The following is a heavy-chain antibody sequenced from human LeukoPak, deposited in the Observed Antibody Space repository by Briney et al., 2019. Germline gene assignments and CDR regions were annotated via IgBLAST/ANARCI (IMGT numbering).Heavy chain of an antibody. J-gene: IGHJ4*02. Sequence: ASVKVSCKVSGYTLTELSMHWVRQAPGKGLEWMGGFDPEDGETIYAQKFQGRVTMTEDTSTDTAYMELSSLRPEDTAVYYCATGVEGAGNSEDWGQGTLVTVSS. CDR1: GYTLTELS. CDR2: FDPEDGET. D-gene: IGHD4-23*01. V-gene: IGHV1-24*01. CDR3: ATGVEGAGNSED.